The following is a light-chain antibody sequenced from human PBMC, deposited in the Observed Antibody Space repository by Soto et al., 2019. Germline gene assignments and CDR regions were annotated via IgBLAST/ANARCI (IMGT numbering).Light chain of an antibody. Sequence: DLQMTQSPSSLSASVGDRITITCRASQSISSYLNWYQQKPGKAPNLLIYAASTFQSGVPSRFSGRGSGTAFTLTISSLQPEGFATYYCQQSYNLPWTFGQGTKVVIK. CDR2: AAS. V-gene: IGKV1-39*01. CDR1: QSISSY. J-gene: IGKJ1*01. CDR3: QQSYNLPWT.